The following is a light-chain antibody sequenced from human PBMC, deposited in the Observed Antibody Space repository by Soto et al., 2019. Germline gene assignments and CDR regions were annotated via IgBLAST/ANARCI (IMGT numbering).Light chain of an antibody. CDR1: QGISSY. V-gene: IGKV1-39*01. CDR3: QQSYSTPRT. J-gene: IGKJ1*01. Sequence: DIQMTQSPSSLSASVGDRVTITCRASQGISSYLNWYQQKPGKAPKLLIYAASSLQSGVPSRFSGSGSGTDFTLTISSLQPEDFATYYCQQSYSTPRTFG. CDR2: AAS.